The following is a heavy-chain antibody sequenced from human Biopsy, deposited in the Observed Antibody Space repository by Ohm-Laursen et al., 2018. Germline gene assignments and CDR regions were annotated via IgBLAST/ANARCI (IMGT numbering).Heavy chain of an antibody. CDR2: IYTSGSP. V-gene: IGHV4-4*07. CDR3: ARGGRYYYDSPDN. CDR1: GDSINNYY. D-gene: IGHD3-22*01. J-gene: IGHJ4*02. Sequence: SETLSLTCTVSGDSINNYYWSWIRQPAGKGLEWIGRIYTSGSPNYNLSLESRVTMSVDTSKNQFSLKLYSVTAADTAVYYCARGGRYYYDSPDNWGQGTLVIVSP.